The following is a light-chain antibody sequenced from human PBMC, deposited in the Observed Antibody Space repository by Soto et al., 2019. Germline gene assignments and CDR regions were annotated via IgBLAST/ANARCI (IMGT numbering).Light chain of an antibody. Sequence: EIVLTQSPATLSLSPGERATLSCRASQSVSSYLAWYQQKPGQAPRLLIYDASNRATGILARFSGSGSGTDFTLTISSLVPEDFAVYYCQQRSSWPPYTFGQGTKLEIK. CDR2: DAS. CDR1: QSVSSY. CDR3: QQRSSWPPYT. V-gene: IGKV3-11*01. J-gene: IGKJ2*01.